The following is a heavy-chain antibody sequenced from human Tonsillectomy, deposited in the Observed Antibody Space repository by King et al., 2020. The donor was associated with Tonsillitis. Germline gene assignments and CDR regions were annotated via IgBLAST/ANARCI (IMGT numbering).Heavy chain of an antibody. CDR2: TYYRSKWYN. Sequence: VQLQQSGPGLVKPSQTLSLTCAISGDSVSSNSAAWNWIRQSPSRGLQWLGRTYYRSKWYNDYAVSVKSRITINPATSKNQFSLQLNSVTPEDSAVYYCTRDFDWGDRSGYFSSGGFDSWGQGTLVTVSS. CDR3: TRDFDWGDRSGYFSSGGFDS. D-gene: IGHD3-22*01. V-gene: IGHV6-1*01. J-gene: IGHJ4*02. CDR1: GDSVSSNSAA.